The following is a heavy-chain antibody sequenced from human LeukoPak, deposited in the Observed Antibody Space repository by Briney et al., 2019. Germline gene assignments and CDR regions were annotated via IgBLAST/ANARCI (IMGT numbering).Heavy chain of an antibody. CDR3: ARESGVGYSYGLDY. V-gene: IGHV3-53*01. Sequence: GGSLRLSCAXSGFTFSSNYMSWVRQAPGKGLEGVSVIYSGGSTYYADSVKGGYTISRDNSKNTLYLQMNSLRAEDTALYYCARESGVGYSYGLDYWGQGTLVTFSS. J-gene: IGHJ4*02. CDR1: GFTFSSNY. CDR2: IYSGGST. D-gene: IGHD5-18*01.